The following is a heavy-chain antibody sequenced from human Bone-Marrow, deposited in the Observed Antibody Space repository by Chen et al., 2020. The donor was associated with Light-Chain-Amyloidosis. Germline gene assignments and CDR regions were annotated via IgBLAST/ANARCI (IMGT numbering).Heavy chain of an antibody. V-gene: IGHV1-69*06. Sequence: QVQLVQSGAEVKKPGSSVKVSCKASGGSFSSYAISWVRQAPGQGLEWMGGIIPAFGTANYAQNFQGRVTITADKYTSTAYMDLSSLRSEDTAVYYCGVGYYGSEGFSFYYSYVVDIWGQGTTVTVSS. J-gene: IGHJ6*02. CDR2: IIPAFGTA. CDR3: GVGYYGSEGFSFYYSYVVDI. CDR1: GGSFSSYA. D-gene: IGHD3-10*01.